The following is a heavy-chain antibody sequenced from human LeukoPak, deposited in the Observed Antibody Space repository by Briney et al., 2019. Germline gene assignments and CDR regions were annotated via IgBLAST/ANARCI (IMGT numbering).Heavy chain of an antibody. CDR2: ISAYNGNT. Sequence: ASVKVSCKAPGYTFTSYGISWVRQAPGQGLEWMGWISAYNGNTNYAQKLQGRVTMTTDTSTSTAYMELRSLRSDDTAVYYCAREVYRSSSGWYYALDYWGQGTLVTVSS. CDR1: GYTFTSYG. CDR3: AREVYRSSSGWYYALDY. J-gene: IGHJ4*02. V-gene: IGHV1-18*01. D-gene: IGHD6-19*01.